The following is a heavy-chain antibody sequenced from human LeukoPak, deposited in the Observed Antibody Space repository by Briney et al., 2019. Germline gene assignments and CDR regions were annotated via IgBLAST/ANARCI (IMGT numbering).Heavy chain of an antibody. D-gene: IGHD3-22*01. CDR2: ISSSGSTI. Sequence: PGGSLRLSCAASGFTFSDYYMSWIRQAPGRGLEWVSYISSSGSTIYYADSVKGRFTISRDNAKNSLYLQMNSLRAEDTAVYYCARDREGYYYDSSGSPLTRSLGYYYYYMDVWGKGTTVTISS. J-gene: IGHJ6*03. CDR1: GFTFSDYY. V-gene: IGHV3-11*01. CDR3: ARDREGYYYDSSGSPLTRSLGYYYYYMDV.